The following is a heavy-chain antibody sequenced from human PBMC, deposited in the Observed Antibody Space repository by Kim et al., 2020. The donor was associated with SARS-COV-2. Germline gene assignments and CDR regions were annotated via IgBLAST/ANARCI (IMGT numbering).Heavy chain of an antibody. J-gene: IGHJ3*02. D-gene: IGHD2-15*01. V-gene: IGHV3-21*01. CDR3: ARGCSGGSCYGAFDI. CDR2: ISSSSSYI. Sequence: GGSLRLSCAASGFTFSSYSMNWVRQAPGKGLEWVSSISSSSSYIYYADSVKGRFTISRDNAKNSLYLQMNSLRAEDTAVYYCARGCSGGSCYGAFDIWGQGTMVTVSS. CDR1: GFTFSSYS.